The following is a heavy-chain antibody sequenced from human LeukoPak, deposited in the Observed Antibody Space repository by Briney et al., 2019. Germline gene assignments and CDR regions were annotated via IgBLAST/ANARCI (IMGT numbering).Heavy chain of an antibody. D-gene: IGHD1-20*01. V-gene: IGHV3-48*01. Sequence: GGSLRLSCTASGFTLSSYSMNWVRQAPGKGLEWVSYISSSSGTIYYADSVKGRLTISRDNAKNSLYLQMNSLRAEDTAVDYCARAANWSPFDYWGQGTLVTVSS. CDR3: ARAANWSPFDY. CDR2: ISSSSGTI. CDR1: GFTLSSYS. J-gene: IGHJ4*02.